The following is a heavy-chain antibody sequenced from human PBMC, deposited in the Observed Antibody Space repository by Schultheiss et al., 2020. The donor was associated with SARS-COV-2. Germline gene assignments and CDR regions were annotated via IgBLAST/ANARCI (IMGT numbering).Heavy chain of an antibody. Sequence: SQTPSLTCTVSGGSISRSGYYWSWVRQPPGKGLEWIGYVRLSGSTDYNPSLRSRVTISVDTSKNQFSLKLSSVTAADTAVYYCARTVWSGYTHYYGMDVWGQGTTVTVSS. CDR2: VRLSGST. J-gene: IGHJ6*02. CDR1: GGSISRSGYY. V-gene: IGHV4-31*03. CDR3: ARTVWSGYTHYYGMDV. D-gene: IGHD3-3*01.